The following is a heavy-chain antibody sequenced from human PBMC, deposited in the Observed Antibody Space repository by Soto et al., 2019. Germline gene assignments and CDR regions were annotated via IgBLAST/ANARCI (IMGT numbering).Heavy chain of an antibody. Sequence: QVQLVESGGDLVKPGGSLRLSCAASGFTFSDYYMTWVRQAPGKGLEWVTSITSGGTMYYADSVKGRFAISRDNAKNSLYLQLNSLRAEDTAVYYCATDPDSSAYYGMDVWGQGTTVTVSS. CDR1: GFTFSDYY. D-gene: IGHD6-19*01. CDR3: ATDPDSSAYYGMDV. V-gene: IGHV3-11*01. CDR2: ITSGGTM. J-gene: IGHJ6*02.